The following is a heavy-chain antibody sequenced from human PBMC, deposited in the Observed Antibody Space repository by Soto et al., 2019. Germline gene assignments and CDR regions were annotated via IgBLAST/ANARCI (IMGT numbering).Heavy chain of an antibody. Sequence: QVTLKESGPVLVKPTETLTLTCTVSGFSLSNARMGVSWIRQPPGKALEWLAHIFSNDEKSYSTSLKSSLTISKDTSKSQVVLTMTNMDPVDTATYYCARTNYVWGSYRAFDYWGQGTLVTVSS. D-gene: IGHD3-16*02. CDR3: ARTNYVWGSYRAFDY. V-gene: IGHV2-26*01. CDR2: IFSNDEK. J-gene: IGHJ4*02. CDR1: GFSLSNARMG.